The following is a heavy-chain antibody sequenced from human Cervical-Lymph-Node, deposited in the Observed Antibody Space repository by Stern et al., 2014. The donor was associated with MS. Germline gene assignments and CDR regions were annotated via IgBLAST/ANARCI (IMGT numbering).Heavy chain of an antibody. V-gene: IGHV1-2*06. CDR2: INPDSGDT. J-gene: IGHJ6*02. CDR1: GYSFTGYY. Sequence: QVQLVQSGAEVKKPGASVKVSCKASGYSFTGYYMHWVRQAPGQGLEWMGRINPDSGDTKYAQKFQGRVTLARDTSISTAYLELNSLTSDDAAIYYCARTYFFAMDVWGQGTTVTVSS. CDR3: ARTYFFAMDV.